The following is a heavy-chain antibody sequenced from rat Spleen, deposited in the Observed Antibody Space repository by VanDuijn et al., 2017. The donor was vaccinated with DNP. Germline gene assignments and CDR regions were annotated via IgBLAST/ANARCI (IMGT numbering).Heavy chain of an antibody. J-gene: IGHJ2*01. Sequence: EVQLVETGGGLVQPGRSLKLSCVASGFTFSSYWMFWIRQAPTKGLEWVASITSTGGSTSYRDSVKGRFTISRDNAKSILYLQMESLKSEDTATYYCARDWVLRALDYWGQGVMVTVSS. CDR3: ARDWVLRALDY. CDR1: GFTFSSYW. D-gene: IGHD1-6*01. CDR2: ITSTGGST. V-gene: IGHV5-31*01.